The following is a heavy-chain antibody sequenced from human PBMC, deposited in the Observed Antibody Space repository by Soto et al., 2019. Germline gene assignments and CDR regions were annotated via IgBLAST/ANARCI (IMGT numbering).Heavy chain of an antibody. Sequence: ASVKVSCKASGYTFTSYAMHWVRQAPGQRLEWMGWINAGNGNTKYSQKFQGRVTITRDTSASTAYMELSSLRSEDTAVYYCARLSKGWNYARRDYYYYGMDVWGQGTTVTVSS. V-gene: IGHV1-3*01. D-gene: IGHD1-7*01. J-gene: IGHJ6*02. CDR1: GYTFTSYA. CDR2: INAGNGNT. CDR3: ARLSKGWNYARRDYYYYGMDV.